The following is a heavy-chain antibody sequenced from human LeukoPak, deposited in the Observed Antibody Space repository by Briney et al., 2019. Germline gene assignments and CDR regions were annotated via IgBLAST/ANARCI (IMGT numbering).Heavy chain of an antibody. D-gene: IGHD3-10*01. V-gene: IGHV4-34*01. J-gene: IGHJ5*02. CDR2: INHSGST. CDR3: ARFYRYGSGSYPQT. Sequence: SETLSLTCAVYGGSFSGYYWSWIRQPPGKGLEWIGEINHSGSTNYNPSLKSRVTISVDTSKNQFSLKLSSVTAADTAVYYCARFYRYGSGSYPQTWGQGTLVTVSS. CDR1: GGSFSGYY.